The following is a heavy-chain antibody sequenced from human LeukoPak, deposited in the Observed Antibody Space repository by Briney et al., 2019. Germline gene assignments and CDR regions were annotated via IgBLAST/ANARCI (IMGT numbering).Heavy chain of an antibody. J-gene: IGHJ4*02. CDR1: GYTFTGYY. D-gene: IGHD6-19*01. V-gene: IGHV1-2*02. CDR2: IDPNSGGT. Sequence: ASVKVSCKASGYTFTGYYMHWIRQAPGQGLEWMGWIDPNSGGTNYAQNFQGRVTMTRDTSISTAYMELSRLTSDDTAVYYCARWFGSGWYRGTWGIYWGQGTLVTVSS. CDR3: ARWFGSGWYRGTWGIY.